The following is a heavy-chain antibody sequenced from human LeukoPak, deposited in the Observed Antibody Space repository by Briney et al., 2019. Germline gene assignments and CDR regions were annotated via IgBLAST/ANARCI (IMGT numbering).Heavy chain of an antibody. CDR1: GFTFNNYN. CDR3: ATIYGDYGY. V-gene: IGHV3-48*01. J-gene: IGHJ4*02. Sequence: PGGSLRLSCAASGFTFNNYNMNWVRQAPGRGLEWVSYISSSSSAMYYADSVKGRFAISRDNVKNSLFLQMSSLGAEDTAVYYCATIYGDYGYWGQGTLVTVSS. CDR2: ISSSSSAM. D-gene: IGHD4-17*01.